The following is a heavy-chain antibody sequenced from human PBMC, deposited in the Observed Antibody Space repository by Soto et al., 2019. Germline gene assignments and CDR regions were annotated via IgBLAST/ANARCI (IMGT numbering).Heavy chain of an antibody. CDR2: ISGSGGST. Sequence: PGGSLRLSCAASGFTFSSYAMSWVRQAPGKGLEWVSAISGSGGSTYYADSVKGRFTISRGNSKNTLYLQMNSLRAEDTAVYYCVKNVRLSYYYFGLDVWGQGTTVTVSS. V-gene: IGHV3-23*01. J-gene: IGHJ6*02. D-gene: IGHD2-8*01. CDR1: GFTFSSYA. CDR3: VKNVRLSYYYFGLDV.